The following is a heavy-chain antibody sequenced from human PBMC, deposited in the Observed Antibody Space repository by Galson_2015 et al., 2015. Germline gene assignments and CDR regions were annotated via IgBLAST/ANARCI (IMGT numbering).Heavy chain of an antibody. D-gene: IGHD1-26*01. V-gene: IGHV3-33*01. Sequence: SLRLSCAASGFTFSSYGMHWVRQAPGKGLEWVAVIWYDGSNKYYADSVKGRFTISRDNSKNTLYLQMNSLRAEDTAVYYCARDSGSYTNLDYWGQGTLVTVSS. CDR1: GFTFSSYG. J-gene: IGHJ4*02. CDR3: ARDSGSYTNLDY. CDR2: IWYDGSNK.